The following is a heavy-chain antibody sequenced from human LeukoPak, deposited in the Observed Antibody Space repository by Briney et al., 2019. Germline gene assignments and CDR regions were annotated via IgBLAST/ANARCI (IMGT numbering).Heavy chain of an antibody. J-gene: IGHJ3*02. Sequence: GGSLRLSCAASGFTLSSYSMNWVRQAPGKGLKWVSYISSSSSTIYYADSVKGRSTISRDSAKNSLYLQMNSLRAEDTAVYYCARRGPRGGGDFDAFDIWGQGTMVTVSS. CDR2: ISSSSSTI. CDR3: ARRGPRGGGDFDAFDI. CDR1: GFTLSSYS. V-gene: IGHV3-48*01. D-gene: IGHD2-21*02.